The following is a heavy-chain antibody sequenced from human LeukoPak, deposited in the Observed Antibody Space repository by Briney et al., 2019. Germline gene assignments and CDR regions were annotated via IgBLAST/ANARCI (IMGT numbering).Heavy chain of an antibody. D-gene: IGHD3-3*01. J-gene: IGHJ4*02. CDR1: GFTFSSYA. CDR3: AKAGDFWSGYYADY. CDR2: ISGSGGST. Sequence: GGSLRLSCAASGFTFSSYAMSWVRQAPGKGLEWVSAISGSGGSTYYADSVKGRFTISRDNSKNTLYLQMNSLRAEDTAVYYCAKAGDFWSGYYADYWGQGTLVTVPS. V-gene: IGHV3-23*01.